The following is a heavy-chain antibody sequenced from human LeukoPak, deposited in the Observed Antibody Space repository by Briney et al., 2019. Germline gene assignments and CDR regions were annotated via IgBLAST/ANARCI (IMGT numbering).Heavy chain of an antibody. CDR2: IYPGDSDT. Sequence: GESLQISCKGSGYSFTSYWIGWVRQVPGKGLEWMGIIYPGDSDTRYNPSFQGQVTISADKSISTAYLQWSSLKASDTAMYYCARQRIPYCTGGTCPFDYWGQGTLVTVSS. V-gene: IGHV5-51*01. D-gene: IGHD2-15*01. J-gene: IGHJ4*02. CDR3: ARQRIPYCTGGTCPFDY. CDR1: GYSFTSYW.